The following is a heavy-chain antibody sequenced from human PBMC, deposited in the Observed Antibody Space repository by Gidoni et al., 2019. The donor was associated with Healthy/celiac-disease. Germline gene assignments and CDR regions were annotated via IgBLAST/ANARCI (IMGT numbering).Heavy chain of an antibody. CDR2: IIPIFGTA. CDR3: ARGPHIAVAGITYFDY. Sequence: QLQLVQSGAEVKKPGSSVKVSCKASGGTFSSYAISWVRQAPGPGLEWMGGIIPIFGTANYAQKFQGRVTITADESTSTAYMELSSLRSEDTAVYYCARGPHIAVAGITYFDYWGQGTLVTVSS. D-gene: IGHD6-19*01. J-gene: IGHJ4*02. V-gene: IGHV1-69*01. CDR1: GGTFSSYA.